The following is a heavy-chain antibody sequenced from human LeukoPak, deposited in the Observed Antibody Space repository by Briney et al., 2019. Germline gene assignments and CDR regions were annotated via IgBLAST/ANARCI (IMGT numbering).Heavy chain of an antibody. V-gene: IGHV1-8*02. Sequence: GASVKVSCKASGYTFTSYDINWVRQATGQGLEWMGWMDPNSGNTGYAQNFQGRVTMTRDTSITTVYMELRRLRSDDTAVYYCARDAGYYNYYMDVWGEGTTVTISS. CDR2: MDPNSGNT. CDR3: ARDAGYYNYYMDV. J-gene: IGHJ6*03. D-gene: IGHD2-2*03. CDR1: GYTFTSYD.